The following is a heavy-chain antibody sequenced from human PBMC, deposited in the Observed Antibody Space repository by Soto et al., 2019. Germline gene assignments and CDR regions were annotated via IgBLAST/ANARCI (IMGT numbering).Heavy chain of an antibody. CDR2: LYTGTDT. CDR1: GFTVSSTY. J-gene: IGHJ4*02. Sequence: GGSLRLSCAASGFTVSSTYLTWVRQAPGKGLEWVAILYTGTDTVYADSVKGRFTISRDSSKNTFYLQMNSLRAEDTAMYFCVRSRYTGTYSGRFLDYWGQGSLVTVSS. D-gene: IGHD1-26*01. CDR3: VRSRYTGTYSGRFLDY. V-gene: IGHV3-53*01.